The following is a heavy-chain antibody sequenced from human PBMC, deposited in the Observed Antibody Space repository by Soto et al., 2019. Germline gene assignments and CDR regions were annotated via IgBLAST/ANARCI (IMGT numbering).Heavy chain of an antibody. D-gene: IGHD4-17*01. Sequence: PGGSLRLSCAASGFTVSSNYMYWVRQAPGKGLEWVGRIKSKAAGGTTDYAAPVKGRFSISRDDSTNTLFLHINSLRTEDTGVYYCSYGAHDYFDYCGQGALVPVSA. CDR1: GFTVSSNY. CDR2: IKSKAAGGTT. J-gene: IGHJ4*02. V-gene: IGHV3-15*07. CDR3: SYGAHDYFDY.